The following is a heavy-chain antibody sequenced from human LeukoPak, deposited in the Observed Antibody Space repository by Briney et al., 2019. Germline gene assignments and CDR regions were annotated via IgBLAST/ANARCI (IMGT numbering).Heavy chain of an antibody. D-gene: IGHD3-22*01. Sequence: PGGSLRLSCAASGFTFSSYWMSWVRQAPGKGLEGVANIKQDGSEKYYVDSVKGRFTISRDNAKNSLYLQMNSLRAEDTAVYYCARDGATYYYDSSGYYYFDYWGQGTLVTVSS. V-gene: IGHV3-7*01. CDR3: ARDGATYYYDSSGYYYFDY. CDR2: IKQDGSEK. CDR1: GFTFSSYW. J-gene: IGHJ4*02.